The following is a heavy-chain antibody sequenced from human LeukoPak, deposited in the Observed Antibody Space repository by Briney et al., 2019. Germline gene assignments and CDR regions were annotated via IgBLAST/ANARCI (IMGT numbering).Heavy chain of an antibody. Sequence: GGSLRLSCAASGFMFNIHVMSRVRQAPGKGLEWVSGIIGSGGSTYYADSVKGRFTISRDNSKNTLSLQMNSLRAEDTAIYYCAKASRGFAYRLDFWGQGTLVTVSS. CDR2: IIGSGGST. D-gene: IGHD3-16*02. CDR3: AKASRGFAYRLDF. V-gene: IGHV3-23*01. CDR1: GFMFNIHV. J-gene: IGHJ4*02.